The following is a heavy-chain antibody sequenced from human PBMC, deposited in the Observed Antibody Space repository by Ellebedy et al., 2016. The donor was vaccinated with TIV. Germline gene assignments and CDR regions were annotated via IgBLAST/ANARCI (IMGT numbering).Heavy chain of an antibody. CDR3: ARVYGAFNWFDP. V-gene: IGHV3-30-3*01. D-gene: IGHD3-10*01. Sequence: PGGSLRLSCAASGFTFSSYAMHWVRQAPGKGLAWVAVISYDGYNKYYADSVKGRFTISRDNSKNTLYLQMNSLRAEDTAVYYCARVYGAFNWFDPWGQGTLVTVSS. CDR1: GFTFSSYA. J-gene: IGHJ5*02. CDR2: ISYDGYNK.